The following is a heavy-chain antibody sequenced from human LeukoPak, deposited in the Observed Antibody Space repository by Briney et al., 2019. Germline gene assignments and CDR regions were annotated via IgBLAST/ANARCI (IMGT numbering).Heavy chain of an antibody. J-gene: IGHJ4*02. D-gene: IGHD1-26*01. CDR2: MNPNSGNT. CDR1: GYTFTSYD. Sequence: ASVKVSCKASGYTFTSYDINWGRQAPGQGLEWMGWMNPNSGNTGYAQKFQGRVTMTRNTSISTAYMELSSLRSEDTAVYYCARDVAVYSGSYYGGYWSQGTLVTVSS. CDR3: ARDVAVYSGSYYGGY. V-gene: IGHV1-8*01.